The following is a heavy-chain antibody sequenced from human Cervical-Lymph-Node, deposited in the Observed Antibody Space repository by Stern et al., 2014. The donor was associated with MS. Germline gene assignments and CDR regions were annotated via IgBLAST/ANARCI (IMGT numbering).Heavy chain of an antibody. Sequence: VQLVESGGGVVQPGRSLRLSCAASGFTFSSYGIHWVRQAPGKGLEWVAVIWYDGSNKYYADSVKGRFTISRYNSKNTLYLQMNSLRAEDTAVYYCAREGGNTAEYFQHWGQGTLVTVSS. D-gene: IGHD4-23*01. CDR1: GFTFSSYG. CDR3: AREGGNTAEYFQH. CDR2: IWYDGSNK. V-gene: IGHV3-33*01. J-gene: IGHJ1*01.